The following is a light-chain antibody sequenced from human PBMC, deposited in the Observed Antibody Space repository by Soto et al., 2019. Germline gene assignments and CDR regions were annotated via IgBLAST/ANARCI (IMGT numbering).Light chain of an antibody. CDR2: AAS. CDR1: QGISSY. Sequence: DIQMTQSPSSLSASVGDRVTVTCRASQGISSYLAWYQQKPGKVPKLLIYAASTLQPGVPSRFSGSGSGTDFTLTISSLQPEDVATYYCQKDDSAASLTFGGGTKVEIK. J-gene: IGKJ4*01. CDR3: QKDDSAASLT. V-gene: IGKV1-27*01.